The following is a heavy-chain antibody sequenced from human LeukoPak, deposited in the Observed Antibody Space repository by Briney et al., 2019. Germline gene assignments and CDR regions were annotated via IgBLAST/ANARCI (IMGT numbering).Heavy chain of an antibody. Sequence: GGSLRLSCAASGFTFSNYLIHWVCEAPGKGLERVADISYDGSKKNYVGSVKGRFTISRDNFNNKVYLQMTSLTADDTAVYFCARDLNEKVLWVRGPDYWGQGTLVIVSS. CDR1: GFTFSNYL. D-gene: IGHD1-1*01. CDR2: ISYDGSKK. V-gene: IGHV3-30*04. J-gene: IGHJ4*02. CDR3: ARDLNEKVLWVRGPDY.